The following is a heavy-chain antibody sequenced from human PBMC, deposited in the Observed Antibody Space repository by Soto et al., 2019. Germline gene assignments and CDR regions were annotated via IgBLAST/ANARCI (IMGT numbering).Heavy chain of an antibody. CDR1: GGAFSGYY. Sequence: QVQLQQWGAGLLKPSETLSLTCAVYGGAFSGYYWSWIRQPPGKGLAWIGEINHSGSTNYNPSLKSRVTISVDTFKNEFALKLSSVTAADTAVYYCARLRGLRFGELSPDYYYYGMDVWGQGPTVTVSS. V-gene: IGHV4-34*01. J-gene: IGHJ6*02. CDR3: ARLRGLRFGELSPDYYYYGMDV. CDR2: INHSGST. D-gene: IGHD3-16*02.